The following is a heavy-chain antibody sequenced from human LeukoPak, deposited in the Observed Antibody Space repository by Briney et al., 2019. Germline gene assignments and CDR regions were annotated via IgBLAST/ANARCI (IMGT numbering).Heavy chain of an antibody. Sequence: PSETLSLTCAVYGESFGGYYWTWVRQPPGKGLEWIGDINHSGRTTYNPSLKSRVIISVDTSKNLFSLNLTSVTAADTAVYYCTRPWQRRYYMDVWGKGTTVAVSS. CDR3: TRPWQRRYYMDV. CDR1: GESFGGYY. V-gene: IGHV4-34*01. CDR2: INHSGRT. J-gene: IGHJ6*03.